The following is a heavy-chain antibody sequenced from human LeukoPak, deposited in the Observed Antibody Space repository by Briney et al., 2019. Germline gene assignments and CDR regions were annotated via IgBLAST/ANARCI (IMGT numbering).Heavy chain of an antibody. CDR1: GGSISSYY. CDR3: ARGGYFDY. D-gene: IGHD5-12*01. J-gene: IGHJ4*02. V-gene: IGHV4-59*12. Sequence: SETLSLTCTVSGGSISSYYWSRIRQPPGKGLEWIGYIYYSGSINYNPSLKSRVTISVDTSKNQFSLKLSSVTAADTAVYYCARGGYFDYWGQGTLVTVSS. CDR2: IYYSGSI.